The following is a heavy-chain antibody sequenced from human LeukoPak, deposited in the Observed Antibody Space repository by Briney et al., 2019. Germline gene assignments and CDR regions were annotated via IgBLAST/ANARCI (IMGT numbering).Heavy chain of an antibody. CDR1: GGSISSYH. V-gene: IGHV4-59*01. D-gene: IGHD6-13*01. CDR2: IYYSGST. Sequence: SETLSLTCTVSGGSISSYHWSWIRQPPGKGLKWIGYIYYSGSTNYNPSLKSRVTISVDTSKNQFSLKLSSVTAADTAVYYCARGDSSWYNFDYWGQGTLVTVSS. J-gene: IGHJ4*02. CDR3: ARGDSSWYNFDY.